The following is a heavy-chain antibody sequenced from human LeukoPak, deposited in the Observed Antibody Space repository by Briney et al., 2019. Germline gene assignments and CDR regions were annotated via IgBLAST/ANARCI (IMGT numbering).Heavy chain of an antibody. CDR2: INPNSGGT. J-gene: IGHJ3*02. V-gene: IGHV1-2*02. CDR1: GYTFTGYY. Sequence: ASVKVSCKASGYTFTGYYMHWVRQAPGQGLEWMGWINPNSGGTNYAQKFRGRVTMTRDTSISTAYMELSRLRSDDTAVYYCARLPYYYDSSGYSADAFDIWGQGTMVTVSS. D-gene: IGHD3-22*01. CDR3: ARLPYYYDSSGYSADAFDI.